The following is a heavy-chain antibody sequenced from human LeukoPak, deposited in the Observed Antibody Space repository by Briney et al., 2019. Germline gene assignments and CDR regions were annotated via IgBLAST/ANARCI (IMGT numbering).Heavy chain of an antibody. CDR1: GFTFSSYS. CDR2: ISSSSSYI. Sequence: PGGSLRLSCAASGFTFSSYSMNWVRQAPGKGLEWVSSISSSSSYIYYADSVKGRFTISRDNAKNSLYLQMNSLRAEDTAVYYCARSKTKYYYDSSGYLEYFDYWGQGTLVTVSS. CDR3: ARSKTKYYYDSSGYLEYFDY. D-gene: IGHD3-22*01. V-gene: IGHV3-21*01. J-gene: IGHJ4*02.